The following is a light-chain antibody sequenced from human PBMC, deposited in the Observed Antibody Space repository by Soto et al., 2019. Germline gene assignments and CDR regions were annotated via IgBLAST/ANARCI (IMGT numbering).Light chain of an antibody. CDR1: QALNTR. V-gene: IGKV3-11*01. CDR2: LTS. CDR3: HQRQRWPRT. J-gene: IGKJ1*01. Sequence: EILLAESPATLSAFPGDRVTLSCRASQALNTRLAWYQHKPGQAPRLLIYLTSNRAAGVPSRFSAWGSETDFTLTISDVEPEDFAVYYCHQRQRWPRTFGQGPNVDIK.